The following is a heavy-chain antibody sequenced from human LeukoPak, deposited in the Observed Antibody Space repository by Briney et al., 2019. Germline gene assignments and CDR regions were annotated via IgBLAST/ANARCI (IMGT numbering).Heavy chain of an antibody. D-gene: IGHD2-15*01. CDR1: GFPFSSYA. CDR2: IWYDGNNK. V-gene: IGHV3-33*01. CDR3: FSSVGSLDY. Sequence: PGRSLRLSCAASGFPFSSYAMHWVRQVPGKGLEWVAVIWYDGNNKYYADSVKGRFTISRDNSKNTFFLEMNSLRADDTAVYYCFSSVGSLDYWGQGTLVTVSS. J-gene: IGHJ4*02.